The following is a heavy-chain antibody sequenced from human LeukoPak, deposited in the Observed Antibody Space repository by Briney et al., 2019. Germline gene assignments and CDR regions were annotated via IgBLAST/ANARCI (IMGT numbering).Heavy chain of an antibody. V-gene: IGHV4-39*07. Sequence: SETLFLTCTVSGASVSASGYYWGWIRQPPGKGLEWIGTLHFSGRTYYNTSLKSRVTISVDTSKNQFSLKLNSVTSADTAVYFCASDWDGAFDSNTFDIWGLGTMVTVSS. CDR3: ASDWDGAFDSNTFDI. CDR1: GASVSASGYY. J-gene: IGHJ3*02. D-gene: IGHD2-21*02. CDR2: LHFSGRT.